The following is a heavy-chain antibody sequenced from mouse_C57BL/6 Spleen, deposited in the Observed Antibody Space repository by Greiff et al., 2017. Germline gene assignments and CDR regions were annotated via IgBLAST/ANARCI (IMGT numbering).Heavy chain of an antibody. V-gene: IGHV5-17*01. CDR3: ARDSYYYGSSYSAWFAY. D-gene: IGHD1-1*01. CDR2: ISSGSSTI. CDR1: GFTFSDYG. Sequence: EVNVVESGGGLVKPGGSLKLSCAASGFTFSDYGMHWVRQAPEKGLEWVAYISSGSSTIYYADTVKGRFTISRDNAKNTLFLQMTSLRSEDTAMYYCARDSYYYGSSYSAWFAYWGQGTLVTVSA. J-gene: IGHJ3*01.